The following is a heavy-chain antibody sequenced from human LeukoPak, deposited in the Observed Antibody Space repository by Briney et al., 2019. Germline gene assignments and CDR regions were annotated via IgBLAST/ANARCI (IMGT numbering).Heavy chain of an antibody. Sequence: GGSLRLSCGASGFTFDDHPMHWDRQVPGQGLEWVSFISEDGSTTSYADSVKGRFTISRDNSKSSLYLQMNSLRTEDTALYYCAKKSGAPANFDYWGQGALVTVSS. D-gene: IGHD6-13*01. J-gene: IGHJ4*02. CDR2: ISEDGSTT. CDR3: AKKSGAPANFDY. CDR1: GFTFDDHP. V-gene: IGHV3-43*02.